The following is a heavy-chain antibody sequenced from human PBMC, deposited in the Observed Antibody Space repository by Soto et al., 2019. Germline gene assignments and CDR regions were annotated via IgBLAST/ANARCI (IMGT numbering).Heavy chain of an antibody. D-gene: IGHD1-7*01. CDR3: ATGKGNNWNYIWFES. CDR2: VSYEGNDK. Sequence: QVQLVESGGGVVQPGRSLRLSCAASGFTFSNYGMHWVSQAPGKGLEWVAGVSYEGNDKDYADSVKGRLTISRDNSKNTRNLQMNSLRVEDTAVYYCATGKGNNWNYIWFESWGQGTLVTVSS. J-gene: IGHJ5*01. CDR1: GFTFSNYG. V-gene: IGHV3-30*03.